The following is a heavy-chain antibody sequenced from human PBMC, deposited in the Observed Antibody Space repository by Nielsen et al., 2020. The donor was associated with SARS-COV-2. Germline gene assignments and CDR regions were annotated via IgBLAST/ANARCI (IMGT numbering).Heavy chain of an antibody. CDR2: ISGSGDLT. V-gene: IGHV3-23*01. J-gene: IGHJ4*02. Sequence: GESLKISCAASGFTFSSYAMTWVRQAPGKGLEWVSGISGSGDLTFYADSVKGRFTISRDNSKNTLYLQMNSLRAEDTAVYYCAKDPKPTPATGSDYWGQGTLVTVSS. CDR3: AKDPKPTPATGSDY. D-gene: IGHD6-13*01. CDR1: GFTFSSYA.